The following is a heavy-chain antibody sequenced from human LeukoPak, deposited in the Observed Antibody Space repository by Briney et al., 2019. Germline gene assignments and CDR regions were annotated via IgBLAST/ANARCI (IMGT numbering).Heavy chain of an antibody. CDR2: ISAYNGNT. D-gene: IGHD3-22*01. V-gene: IGHV1-18*01. CDR1: GYTFTSNG. CDR3: ASLKNSYDSSGYLVTDAFDI. Sequence: ASVKVSCKASGYTFTSNGISWVRQAPGQGLEWMGWISAYNGNTNYEQKLQGRVTMTTDTSTSTAYMELRSLRSDNTAVYYCASLKNSYDSSGYLVTDAFDIWGQGTMVTVSS. J-gene: IGHJ3*02.